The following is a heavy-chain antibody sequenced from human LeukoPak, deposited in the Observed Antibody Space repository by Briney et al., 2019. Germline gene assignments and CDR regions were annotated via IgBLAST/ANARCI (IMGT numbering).Heavy chain of an antibody. V-gene: IGHV4-34*01. CDR1: GGSFSGYY. CDR3: ASSRSGAFDI. Sequence: NPSETLSLTCAVYGGSFSGYYWSWIRQPPGKGLEWIGEINHSGSTNYSPSLKSRVTISVDKSKNQFSLKLSSVTAADTAVYYCASSRSGAFDIWGQGTMVTVSS. J-gene: IGHJ3*02. CDR2: INHSGST. D-gene: IGHD7-27*01.